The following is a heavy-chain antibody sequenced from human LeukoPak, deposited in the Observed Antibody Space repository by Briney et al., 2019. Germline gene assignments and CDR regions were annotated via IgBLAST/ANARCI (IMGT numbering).Heavy chain of an antibody. CDR1: GGSISSYY. CDR3: SAERAGTIVDF. J-gene: IGHJ4*02. V-gene: IGHV4-4*07. Sequence: SETLSLTCTVSGGSISSYYWSWIRQPAGKGLEWIGRIYTSGSTNYNPSLKSRVTMSVDTSKNQFSLRLNSVTAADTAVYYCSAERAGTIVDFWGQGTLVTVSS. D-gene: IGHD1-7*01. CDR2: IYTSGST.